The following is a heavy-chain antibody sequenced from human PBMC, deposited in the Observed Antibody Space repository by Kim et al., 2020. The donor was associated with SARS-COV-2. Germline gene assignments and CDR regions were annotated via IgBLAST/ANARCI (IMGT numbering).Heavy chain of an antibody. D-gene: IGHD2-15*01. J-gene: IGHJ5*02. CDR2: IRTPVDRV. CDR1: GFTFISYG. V-gene: IGHV3-74*01. Sequence: GGSLRLSCAASGFTFISYGMHWFRQVPVSVIAWGSRIRTPVDRVVYADAVKGRFTVARDNAKNTLYLQMNSLRADDTAVYYCARGLYGATGRWFDPWGQGTLGTVSS. CDR3: ARGLYGATGRWFDP.